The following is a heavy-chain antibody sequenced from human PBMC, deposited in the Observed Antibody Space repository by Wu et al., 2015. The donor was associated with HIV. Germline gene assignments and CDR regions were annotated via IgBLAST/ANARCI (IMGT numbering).Heavy chain of an antibody. D-gene: IGHD3-10*01. J-gene: IGHJ4*02. CDR2: ISTYNGKT. CDR3: AVMVRGVIIRRYFDY. Sequence: QVQLVQSGGXGDEAWGLSXGLLQSSGYTXTRYAISWVRQAPGQGLEWMGWISTYNGKTDYTQKVQGRVTLTTDTSTSTAYMELRSLTSDDTAMYYCAVMVRGVIIRRYFDYWGQGTLVIVSS. CDR1: YTXTRYA. V-gene: IGHV1-18*01.